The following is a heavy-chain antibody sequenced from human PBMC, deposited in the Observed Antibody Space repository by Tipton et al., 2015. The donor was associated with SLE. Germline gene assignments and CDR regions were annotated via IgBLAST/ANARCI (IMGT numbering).Heavy chain of an antibody. CDR2: IRYDGSNK. Sequence: SLRLSCAASGFTFSSYGMHWVRQAPGKGLEWVAFIRYDGSNKYYADSVKGQFTISRDNSKNTLYLQMNSLRAEDTAVYYCAKDRRWLAQGYYYYGMDVWGQGTTVTVSS. V-gene: IGHV3-30*02. CDR3: AKDRRWLAQGYYYYGMDV. J-gene: IGHJ6*02. CDR1: GFTFSSYG. D-gene: IGHD6-19*01.